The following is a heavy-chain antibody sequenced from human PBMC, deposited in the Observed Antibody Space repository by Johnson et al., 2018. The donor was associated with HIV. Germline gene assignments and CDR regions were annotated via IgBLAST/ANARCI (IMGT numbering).Heavy chain of an antibody. J-gene: IGHJ3*02. CDR2: IRYDGSNK. Sequence: QVQLVESGGGVVQPGGSLRLSCAASGFTFSSYGMHWVRQAPGKGLEWVAFIRYDGSNKYYADSVKGRFNISRDNSRNTLYLQMNSLRAEDTAVYYCGKPPSMWADAFDIWGQGTMVTVS. CDR3: GKPPSMWADAFDI. V-gene: IGHV3-30*02. CDR1: GFTFSSYG. D-gene: IGHD1-26*01.